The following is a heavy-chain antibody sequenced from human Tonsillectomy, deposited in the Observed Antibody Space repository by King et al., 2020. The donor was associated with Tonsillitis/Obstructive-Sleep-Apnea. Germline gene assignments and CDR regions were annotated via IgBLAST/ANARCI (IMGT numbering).Heavy chain of an antibody. CDR1: GGSFSGYY. CDR2: INHSGST. Sequence: VQLQQWGAGLLKPSETLSLTCAVYGGSFSGYYWSWIRQPPGKGLEWIGEINHSGSTNYNPSLKSRVTISVDTSKNQFSLKLSSVTAADTAVYYCARARSIAAAADYWGQGILVTVSS. V-gene: IGHV4-34*01. CDR3: ARARSIAAAADY. J-gene: IGHJ4*02. D-gene: IGHD6-13*01.